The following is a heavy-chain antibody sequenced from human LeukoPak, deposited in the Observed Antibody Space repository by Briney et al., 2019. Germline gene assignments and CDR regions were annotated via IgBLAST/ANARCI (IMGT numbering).Heavy chain of an antibody. Sequence: SETLSLTCAVYGGSFSGYYWSWIRQPPGKGLEWIGEISHSGSTNYNPSLKSRVTISVDTSKNQFSLKLSSVTAADTAVYYCARSDILTGYYSDYWGQGTLVTVSS. D-gene: IGHD3-9*01. CDR2: ISHSGST. V-gene: IGHV4-34*01. J-gene: IGHJ4*02. CDR3: ARSDILTGYYSDY. CDR1: GGSFSGYY.